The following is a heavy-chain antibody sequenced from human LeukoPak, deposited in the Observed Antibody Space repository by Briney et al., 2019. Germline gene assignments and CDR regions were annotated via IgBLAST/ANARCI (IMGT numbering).Heavy chain of an antibody. CDR3: AREPRLGMIDY. J-gene: IGHJ4*02. CDR2: ISYDGSNK. CDR1: GFTFSSYA. Sequence: PGGSLRLSCAASGFTFSSYAMHWVRQAPGKGLEWVAVISYDGSNKYYADSVKGRFTISRDNSKNTLYLQMNSLRAEDTAVYYCAREPRLGMIDYWGQGTLVTVSS. V-gene: IGHV3-30-3*01. D-gene: IGHD7-27*01.